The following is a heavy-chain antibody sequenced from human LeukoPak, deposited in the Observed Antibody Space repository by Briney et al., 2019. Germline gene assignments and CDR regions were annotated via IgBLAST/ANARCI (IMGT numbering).Heavy chain of an antibody. Sequence: SETLSLTCTVSGYSISSGYYWGWIRQPPGKGLEWIGEINHSGSTNYNPSLKSRVTISVDTSKNQFSLKLSSVTAADTAVYYCARDYRVAAAGTDGLDYWGQGTLVTVSS. V-gene: IGHV4-38-2*02. CDR1: GYSISSGYY. J-gene: IGHJ4*02. CDR2: INHSGST. CDR3: ARDYRVAAAGTDGLDY. D-gene: IGHD6-13*01.